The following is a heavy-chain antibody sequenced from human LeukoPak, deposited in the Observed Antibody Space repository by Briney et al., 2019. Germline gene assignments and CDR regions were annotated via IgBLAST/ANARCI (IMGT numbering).Heavy chain of an antibody. CDR2: IYYSGST. CDR1: GGSISSYY. Sequence: PSETLSLTCTVSGGSISSYYWSWIRQPPGKGLEWIGYIYYSGSTNYNPSLKSRVTISVDTSKNQFSLKLSSVTAADTAVYYCAKRQGGSYDFDYWGQGTLVTVSS. D-gene: IGHD1-26*01. CDR3: AKRQGGSYDFDY. J-gene: IGHJ4*02. V-gene: IGHV4-59*01.